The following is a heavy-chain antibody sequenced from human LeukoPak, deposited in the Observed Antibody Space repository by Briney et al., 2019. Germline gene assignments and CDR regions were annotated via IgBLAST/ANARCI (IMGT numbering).Heavy chain of an antibody. CDR3: ARVSSGGSGKKSPYYFDY. CDR1: GYTFTSYY. V-gene: IGHV1-46*01. Sequence: ASVKVSCKASGYTFTSYYMHWVRQAPGQGLEWMGIINPSGGSTSYAQKFQGRVTMTRDTSTSIVYMELSSLRSEDTAVYYCARVSSGGSGKKSPYYFDYWGQGTLVTVSS. J-gene: IGHJ4*02. CDR2: INPSGGST. D-gene: IGHD3-10*01.